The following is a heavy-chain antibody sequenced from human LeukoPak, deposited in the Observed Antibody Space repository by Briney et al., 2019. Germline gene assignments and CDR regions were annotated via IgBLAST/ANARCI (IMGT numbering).Heavy chain of an antibody. CDR3: ARGMQRSYYDSSGWE. D-gene: IGHD3-22*01. J-gene: IGHJ4*02. CDR1: GFTFSSYR. Sequence: GGSLRLSCAASGFTFSSYRMNWVRRAPGQELEWVSSISSSSSYIYYADSVKGRFTISRDNAKNSLYLQMSSLRAEDTAVYYCARGMQRSYYDSSGWEWGQGTLVTVSS. V-gene: IGHV3-21*01. CDR2: ISSSSSYI.